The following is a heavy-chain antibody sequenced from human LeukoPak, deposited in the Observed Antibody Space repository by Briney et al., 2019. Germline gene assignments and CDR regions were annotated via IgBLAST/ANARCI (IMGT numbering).Heavy chain of an antibody. Sequence: GRSLRLSCAASGFTFSSYGMHWVRQAPGKGLEWVAVIWYDGSNKYYADSVKGRFTISRVNSKNTLYLQMNSLRAEDTAVYYCARDFYDPPMDVWGKGTTVTVSS. V-gene: IGHV3-33*01. D-gene: IGHD3-3*01. CDR1: GFTFSSYG. CDR2: IWYDGSNK. J-gene: IGHJ6*03. CDR3: ARDFYDPPMDV.